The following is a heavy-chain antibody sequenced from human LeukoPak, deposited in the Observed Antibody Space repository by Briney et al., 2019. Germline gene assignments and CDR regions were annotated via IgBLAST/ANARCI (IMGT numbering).Heavy chain of an antibody. V-gene: IGHV3-48*01. CDR1: GFTFSTYN. CDR3: ASNVDSYYYFYYMDV. J-gene: IGHJ6*03. Sequence: PGGSLRLSCAASGFTFSTYNMNLVRQAPGKGLEWVSYISSRGGTIYCADSVKGRLTISRDNAKNSLYLQMNSLRAEDTAVYYCASNVDSYYYFYYMDVWGKGTTVTVSS. D-gene: IGHD3/OR15-3a*01. CDR2: ISSRGGTI.